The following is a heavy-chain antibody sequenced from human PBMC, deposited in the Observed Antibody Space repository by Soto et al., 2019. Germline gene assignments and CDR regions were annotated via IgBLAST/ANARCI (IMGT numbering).Heavy chain of an antibody. J-gene: IGHJ4*02. CDR2: INAFNGNT. D-gene: IGHD6-19*01. CDR1: GYTFISYG. Sequence: QVQLVQSGAEVKKPGASVKVSCKASGYTFISYGISWVRQAPGQGLEWMGWINAFNGNTNYAQKLQGRVTMTRDTSPRTAYMELRSLRSDDTAVYYCARDPVAGTYFDYWGQGTLVTVSS. CDR3: ARDPVAGTYFDY. V-gene: IGHV1-18*01.